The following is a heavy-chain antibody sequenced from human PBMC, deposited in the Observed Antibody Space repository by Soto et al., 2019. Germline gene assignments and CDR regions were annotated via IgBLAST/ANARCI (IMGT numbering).Heavy chain of an antibody. CDR1: GFTFSSYG. CDR3: AKSTAIVVVPAAMGGMDV. Sequence: QPGGSLRLSCAASGFTFSSYGMHWVRQAPGKGLEWVAVISYDGSNKYYADSVKGRSTISRDNSKNTLYLQMNSLRAEDTAVYYCAKSTAIVVVPAAMGGMDVWGQGTTVTVSS. V-gene: IGHV3-30*18. CDR2: ISYDGSNK. J-gene: IGHJ6*02. D-gene: IGHD2-2*01.